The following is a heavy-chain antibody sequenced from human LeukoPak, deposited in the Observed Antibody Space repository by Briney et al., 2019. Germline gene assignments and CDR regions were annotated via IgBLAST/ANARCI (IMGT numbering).Heavy chain of an antibody. J-gene: IGHJ6*01. Sequence: GASVKVSCKSSGYTFTGYYMHWVRQAPGRGLEWMGWINPNSGGTNYAQKFQGRVTMTRDTSISTAYMELSRLGSDDTAVYYCARSGVSTIFGARSLYYYYGMDVWGQGNTVTVSS. V-gene: IGHV1-2*02. CDR2: INPNSGGT. CDR3: ARSGVSTIFGARSLYYYYGMDV. CDR1: GYTFTGYY. D-gene: IGHD3-3*01.